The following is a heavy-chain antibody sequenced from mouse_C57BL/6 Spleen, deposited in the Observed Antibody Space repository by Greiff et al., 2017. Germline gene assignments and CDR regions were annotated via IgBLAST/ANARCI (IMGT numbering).Heavy chain of an antibody. D-gene: IGHD1-1*01. CDR3: ATQPSYGSSHYYAMDY. CDR1: GFSLTSYG. CDR2: IWSGGST. Sequence: QVQLQQSGPGLVQPSQSLSITCTVSGFSLTSYGVHWVRQSPGKGLEWLGVIWSGGSTDYNAAFISRLSISKDNSKSQVFFKMNSLQADDTAIYYCATQPSYGSSHYYAMDYWGQGTSVTVSS. V-gene: IGHV2-2*01. J-gene: IGHJ4*01.